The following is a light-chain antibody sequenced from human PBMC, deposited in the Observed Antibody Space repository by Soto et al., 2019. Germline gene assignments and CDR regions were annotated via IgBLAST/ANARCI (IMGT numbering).Light chain of an antibody. J-gene: IGLJ1*01. CDR3: QSYGGSLSAFYV. CDR1: SSNIGAGYD. Sequence: QSVLTQPPSVSGAPGQRVTISCTGSSSNIGAGYDVHWYQQLPGTAPKLLIYGNSNRPSGVPDRFSGSKSGTSASLAITGLQAEDEADYYCQSYGGSLSAFYVFGTGTKLTVL. CDR2: GNS. V-gene: IGLV1-40*01.